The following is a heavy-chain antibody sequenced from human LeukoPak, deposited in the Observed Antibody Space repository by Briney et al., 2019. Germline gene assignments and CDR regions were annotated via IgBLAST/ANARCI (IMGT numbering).Heavy chain of an antibody. CDR1: GFTFSSYG. V-gene: IGHV3-30*03. J-gene: IGHJ6*03. CDR2: ISYDGSNK. CDR3: TRDAPYMDV. Sequence: GRSLRLSCAASGFTFSSYGMHWVRQAPGKGLEWVAVISYDGSNKYYADSVKGRFTISRDNSKNILYLQMNSLTPEDTAVYYCTRDAPYMDVWGKGTTVTVSS.